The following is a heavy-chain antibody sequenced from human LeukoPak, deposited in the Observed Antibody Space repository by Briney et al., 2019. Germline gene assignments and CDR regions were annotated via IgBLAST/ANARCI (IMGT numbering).Heavy chain of an antibody. CDR2: IYYTGST. Sequence: SETLSLTCTVAGGFIGSGGYYRSWFRQCPGKGLEWIGYIYYTGSTYYNPSLKSRVAILVDTSKNQFSLNLSSVTAADTAVYYCARDNSGVLDYWGQGTLGTVFS. D-gene: IGHD3-10*01. CDR3: ARDNSGVLDY. CDR1: GGFIGSGGYY. V-gene: IGHV4-31*03. J-gene: IGHJ4*02.